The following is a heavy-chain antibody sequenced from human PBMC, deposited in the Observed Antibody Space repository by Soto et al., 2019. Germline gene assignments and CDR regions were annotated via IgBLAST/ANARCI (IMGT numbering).Heavy chain of an antibody. CDR2: INHSGST. V-gene: IGHV4-34*01. Sequence: QVQLQQWGAGLLKPSETLSLTCAVYGGSFSGYYWSWIRQPPGKGLEWIGEINHSGSTNYNPSLKSRVTISVDTSKNQFSLKLSSVTAADTAVYYCARDLEDYYDSSGYAIGHWGQGTLVTVFS. CDR3: ARDLEDYYDSSGYAIGH. J-gene: IGHJ1*01. CDR1: GGSFSGYY. D-gene: IGHD3-22*01.